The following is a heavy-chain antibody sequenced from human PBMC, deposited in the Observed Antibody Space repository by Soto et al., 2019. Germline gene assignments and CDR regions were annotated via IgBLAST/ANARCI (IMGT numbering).Heavy chain of an antibody. J-gene: IGHJ6*02. CDR1: GGTFSSYA. CDR3: ARDLGYDHTFRYGMDV. V-gene: IGHV1-69*01. CDR2: IIPIFGTA. D-gene: IGHD5-12*01. Sequence: QVQLVQSGAEVKKPGSSVKVSCKASGGTFSSYAISWVRQAPGQGLGWLGGIIPIFGTANYAQKFQGRVTMTADESTSIADMEVSSLRSEATAVYYCARDLGYDHTFRYGMDVWGQGTTVTVSS.